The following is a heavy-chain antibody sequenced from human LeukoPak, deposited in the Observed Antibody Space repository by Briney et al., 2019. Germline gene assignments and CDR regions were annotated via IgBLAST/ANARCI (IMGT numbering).Heavy chain of an antibody. CDR3: ARGHRYCTGDSCYLFDY. V-gene: IGHV3-74*01. D-gene: IGHD2-15*01. CDR2: ISGDGRST. J-gene: IGHJ4*02. CDR1: GFTFTNYW. Sequence: PGGSLRLSCGASGFTFTNYWLQWVRKAPGKRLLWGSRISGDGRSTNYAESVKGLFTNSRDNARNAVYLQMNSLGAEDTAVYYCARGHRYCTGDSCYLFDYWGQGTLVTVPS.